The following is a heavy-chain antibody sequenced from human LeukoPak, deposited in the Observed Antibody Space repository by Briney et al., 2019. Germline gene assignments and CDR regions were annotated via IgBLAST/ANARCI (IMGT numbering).Heavy chain of an antibody. D-gene: IGHD5-24*01. CDR2: IYYSGST. Sequence: SETLSLNCSVSGGSISSYHWSWIRQPPGKGLEWIGYIYYSGSTNYNPSLKSRVTIPVDTSKNQFSLKLSSVTAADTAVYYCARGTSRGWLQIEGYDYWGQGTLVTVSS. CDR1: GGSISSYH. V-gene: IGHV4-59*01. CDR3: ARGTSRGWLQIEGYDY. J-gene: IGHJ4*02.